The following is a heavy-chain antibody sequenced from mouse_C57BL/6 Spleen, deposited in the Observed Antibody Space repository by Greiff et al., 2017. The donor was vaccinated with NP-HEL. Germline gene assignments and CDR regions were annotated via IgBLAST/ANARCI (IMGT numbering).Heavy chain of an antibody. Sequence: QVQLQQSGAELVRPGASVTLSCKASGYTFTDYEMHWVKQTPVHGLEWIGAIDPETGGTAYNQKFKGKAILTADKSSSTAYMELRSLTSEDSAVYYCTSPLIYYYGSSQFAYWGQGTLVTVSA. CDR2: IDPETGGT. V-gene: IGHV1-15*01. CDR3: TSPLIYYYGSSQFAY. J-gene: IGHJ3*01. D-gene: IGHD1-1*01. CDR1: GYTFTDYE.